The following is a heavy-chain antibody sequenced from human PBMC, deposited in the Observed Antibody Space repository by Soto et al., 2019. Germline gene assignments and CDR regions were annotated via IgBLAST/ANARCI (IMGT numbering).Heavy chain of an antibody. Sequence: GGSLRLSCAASGFTFSSYCMHWVRQAPGKGLEWVAVISYDGSNKYYADSVKGRFTISRDNSKNTLYLQMNSLRAEDTAVYYCATAVAAPFDYWGQGTLVTVSS. CDR2: ISYDGSNK. D-gene: IGHD6-19*01. CDR3: ATAVAAPFDY. CDR1: GFTFSSYC. V-gene: IGHV3-30*03. J-gene: IGHJ4*02.